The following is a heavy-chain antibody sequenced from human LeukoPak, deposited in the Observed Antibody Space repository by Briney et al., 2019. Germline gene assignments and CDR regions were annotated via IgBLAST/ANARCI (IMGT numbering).Heavy chain of an antibody. CDR2: INEDGSEK. Sequence: PGGSLRLSCAASGFTFSTRWMSWVRQAPGKGLEWVANINEDGSEKYYVDSVKGRFTISRDNAKNSLYLQMNSLRAEDTAVYYCARVGPGDYGDYGVSYYGMDVWGQGTTVTVSS. CDR1: GFTFSTRW. CDR3: ARVGPGDYGDYGVSYYGMDV. J-gene: IGHJ6*02. D-gene: IGHD4-17*01. V-gene: IGHV3-7*03.